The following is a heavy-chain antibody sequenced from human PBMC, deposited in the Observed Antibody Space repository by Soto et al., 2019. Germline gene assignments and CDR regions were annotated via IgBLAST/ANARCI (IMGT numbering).Heavy chain of an antibody. J-gene: IGHJ5*02. V-gene: IGHV4-34*01. CDR1: GMSFSGYY. CDR2: INHSGST. CDR3: ARGRFDDFWSGYANWFDP. Sequence: SETLSLIWACSGMSFSGYYWSLIRQPPGKGLEWIGEINHSGSTNYNPSLKSRVTISVDTSKNQFSLKLRSVTAADTAVYYCARGRFDDFWSGYANWFDPWGQGTLVTVSS. D-gene: IGHD3-3*01.